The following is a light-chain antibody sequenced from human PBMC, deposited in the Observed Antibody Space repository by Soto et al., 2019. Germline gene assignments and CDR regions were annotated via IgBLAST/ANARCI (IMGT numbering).Light chain of an antibody. Sequence: QSALTQPASVSGSPGQSITISCTGSSSDVGLYNYVSWYQQHPGKAPKLMIYDVNDRPSGVSDRFSGSKSGNTASLTISGLQADDEADYFCSSYTSDTTHVVFGGGTKVTV. CDR1: SSDVGLYNY. V-gene: IGLV2-14*03. CDR3: SSYTSDTTHVV. J-gene: IGLJ2*01. CDR2: DVN.